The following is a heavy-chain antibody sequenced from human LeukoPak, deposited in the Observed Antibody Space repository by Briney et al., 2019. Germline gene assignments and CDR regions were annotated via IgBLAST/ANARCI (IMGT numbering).Heavy chain of an antibody. D-gene: IGHD3-16*01. J-gene: IGHJ6*04. V-gene: IGHV1-69*06. Sequence: SVKVSCKASGGTFSSYAISWVRQAPGQGLEWMGGIIPIFGTANYAQKFQGRVTITADKSTSAAYMELSSLRSEDTAVYYCARSNPDLLGELFYYHGMDVWGKGTTVTVSS. CDR1: GGTFSSYA. CDR2: IIPIFGTA. CDR3: ARSNPDLLGELFYYHGMDV.